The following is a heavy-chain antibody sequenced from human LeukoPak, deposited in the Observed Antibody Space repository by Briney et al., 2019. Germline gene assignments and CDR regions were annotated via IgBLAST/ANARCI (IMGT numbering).Heavy chain of an antibody. CDR1: AFTLSSYA. CDR2: ISSSGGST. CDR3: ARLMVRGVIGSDY. J-gene: IGHJ4*02. Sequence: PGGSLRLSCAASAFTLSSYAMTWVRQALGKGLEWVSTISSSGGSTYYADSVKGRFTISRDNSKNTLFLQMNSLRGEDTAVYYCARLMVRGVIGSDYWGQGTLVTVSS. V-gene: IGHV3-23*01. D-gene: IGHD3-10*01.